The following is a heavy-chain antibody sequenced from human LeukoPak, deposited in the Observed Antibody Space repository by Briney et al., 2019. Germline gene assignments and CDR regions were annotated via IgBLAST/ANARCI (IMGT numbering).Heavy chain of an antibody. CDR3: ARDRGYSYGQGSLFDI. J-gene: IGHJ3*02. D-gene: IGHD5-18*01. CDR1: GFTFSSYG. V-gene: IGHV3-33*01. CDR2: IWYDGSNK. Sequence: GRSLRLSCAASGFTFSSYGMHWVRQAPGKGLEWVAVIWYDGSNKYYADSVKGRFTISRDNSKNTLYLQMNSLRAEDTAVYYCARDRGYSYGQGSLFDIWGQGTMVTVSS.